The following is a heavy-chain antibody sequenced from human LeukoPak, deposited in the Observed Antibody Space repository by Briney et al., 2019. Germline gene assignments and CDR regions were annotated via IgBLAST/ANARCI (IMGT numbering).Heavy chain of an antibody. D-gene: IGHD4-17*01. CDR2: IQYGGRT. V-gene: IGHV4-59*01. J-gene: IGHJ4*02. CDR1: GGSINNYY. CDR3: SRDFFGDVDH. Sequence: SETLSLTCTVSGGSINNYYWSWIRQPPGKGLEWIGYIQYGGRTYYSPSLKSRVTISMDLSKIQFSLKISSVTAADTAVYYCSRDFFGDVDHWRQGILVSVSS.